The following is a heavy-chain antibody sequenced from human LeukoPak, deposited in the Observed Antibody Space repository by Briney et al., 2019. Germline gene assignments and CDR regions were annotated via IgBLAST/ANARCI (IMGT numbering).Heavy chain of an antibody. CDR2: IITYNGAT. CDR1: GYTFTNFH. Sequence: ASVKDSCKGSGYTFTNFHINWVRPDPGHGLEWIGWIITYNGATNYTQKFQDRLSMTTDTSTSTAYMELKSLRSEETAVYYCVKFNYYDTDGYPYWGPGTMVTVSS. J-gene: IGHJ4*02. D-gene: IGHD3-22*01. CDR3: VKFNYYDTDGYPY. V-gene: IGHV1-18*01.